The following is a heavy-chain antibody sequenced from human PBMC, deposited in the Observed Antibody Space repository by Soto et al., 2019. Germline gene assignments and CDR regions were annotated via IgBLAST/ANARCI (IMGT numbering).Heavy chain of an antibody. CDR2: IVSSGAGT. V-gene: IGHV3-23*01. J-gene: IGHJ4*02. CDR1: GFPFSTYA. CDR3: AKDQQQLATGYFDY. Sequence: HPGGSLRLSCAASGFPFSTYAMSWVRQAPGKGLEWVSTIVSSGAGTYYPDSMKGRFTISRDNSKNSLYLQMNSLRAEDTALYYCAKDQQQLATGYFDYWGQGTLVTVSS. D-gene: IGHD6-13*01.